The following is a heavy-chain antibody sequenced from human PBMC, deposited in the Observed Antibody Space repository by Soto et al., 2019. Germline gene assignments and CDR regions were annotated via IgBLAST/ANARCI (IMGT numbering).Heavy chain of an antibody. CDR2: INHSGST. V-gene: IGHV4-34*01. Sequence: SETLSLTCAVYGGSFSGYYWSWIRQPPGKGLEWIGEINHSGSTNYNPSLKSRVTISVDTSKNQFSLKLSSVTAADTAVYYCARGNKGQQLVARPAYFDYWGQGTLVT. J-gene: IGHJ4*02. CDR3: ARGNKGQQLVARPAYFDY. D-gene: IGHD6-13*01. CDR1: GGSFSGYY.